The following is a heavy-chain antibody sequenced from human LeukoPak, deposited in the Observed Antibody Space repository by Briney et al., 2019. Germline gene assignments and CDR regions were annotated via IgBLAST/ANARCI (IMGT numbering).Heavy chain of an antibody. J-gene: IGHJ4*02. CDR2: IGASGSHT. CDR1: GFTFSGHW. CDR3: ARDLSSLGLDD. Sequence: GGSLRLSCAVSGFTFSGHWMFWVRQAPGKGLEWVSGIGASGSHTYFADSVKGRFSISRDNSKNTVYLQMNSLRAGDTALYFCARDLSSLGLDDWGQGTLVTVSS. V-gene: IGHV3-23*01. D-gene: IGHD7-27*01.